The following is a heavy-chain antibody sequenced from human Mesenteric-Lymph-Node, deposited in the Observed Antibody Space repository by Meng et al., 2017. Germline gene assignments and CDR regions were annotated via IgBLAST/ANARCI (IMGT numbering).Heavy chain of an antibody. CDR2: IKSKTDGGTT. J-gene: IGHJ6*02. D-gene: IGHD1-26*01. CDR1: GFTFSNAW. Sequence: GGSLRLSCAASGFTFSNAWMSWVRQAPGKGLEWVGRIKSKTDGGTTDYAAPVKGRFTISRDDSKNTLYLQMNSLKTEDTAVYYCTTAREVGATPYYYGMDVWGQGTTVTVSS. V-gene: IGHV3-15*01. CDR3: TTAREVGATPYYYGMDV.